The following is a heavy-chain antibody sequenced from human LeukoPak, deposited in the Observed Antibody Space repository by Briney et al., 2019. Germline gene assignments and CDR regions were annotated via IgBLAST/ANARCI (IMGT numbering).Heavy chain of an antibody. D-gene: IGHD5-12*01. CDR2: INSDGSST. CDR1: GFTFSSYW. Sequence: PGGSLRLSCAASGFTFSSYWMHWVRQAPGKGLVWVSRINSDGSSTSYADSVKGRFTISRDNAKNTLFLQVNSLRDEDTALYHCATESAWLFDYWGQGTLVTVSS. J-gene: IGHJ4*02. V-gene: IGHV3-74*01. CDR3: ATESAWLFDY.